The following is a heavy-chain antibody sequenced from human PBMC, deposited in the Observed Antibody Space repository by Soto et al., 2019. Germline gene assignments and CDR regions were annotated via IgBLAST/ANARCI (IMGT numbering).Heavy chain of an antibody. D-gene: IGHD6-13*01. CDR1: GYTFINYP. V-gene: IGHV1-3*01. CDR3: AKVKQQLAGTYYFDMDP. CDR2: INAGNGYT. J-gene: IGHJ5*02. Sequence: GASVKVSCKASGYTFINYPIHWVRQAPGQRFEWMGWINAGNGYTKYSQKFQGRVTITRDTSASTADMELMSLTSEDTAVYYCAKVKQQLAGTYYFDMDPWGQGTLVTVSS.